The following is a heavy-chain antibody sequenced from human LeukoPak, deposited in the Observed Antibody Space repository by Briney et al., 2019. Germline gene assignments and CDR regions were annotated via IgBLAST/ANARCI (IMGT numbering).Heavy chain of an antibody. V-gene: IGHV4-34*01. CDR1: GGSFSGYY. CDR2: IYQSGST. J-gene: IGHJ5*02. CDR3: ARDNYGDAGNWFDP. D-gene: IGHD4-17*01. Sequence: SETLSLTCAVYGGSFSGYYWSWIRQPPGEGLEWIGEIYQSGSTNYNPSFKSRVTISVDRSKNQFSLKLSSVTAADTAVYYCARDNYGDAGNWFDPWGQGTLVTVSS.